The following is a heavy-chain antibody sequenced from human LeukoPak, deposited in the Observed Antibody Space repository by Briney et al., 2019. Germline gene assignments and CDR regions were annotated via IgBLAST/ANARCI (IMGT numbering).Heavy chain of an antibody. J-gene: IGHJ4*02. CDR2: IYYSGST. V-gene: IGHV4-39*07. CDR3: ARAPSGYADY. D-gene: IGHD3-22*01. CDR1: GGSISSSSYY. Sequence: SETLSLTCTVSGGSISSSSYYWGWIRQPPGKGLEWIGSIYYSGSTYYNPSLKSRVTISVDTSKNQFSLKLSSVTAADTAVYYCARAPSGYADYWGQGTLVTVSS.